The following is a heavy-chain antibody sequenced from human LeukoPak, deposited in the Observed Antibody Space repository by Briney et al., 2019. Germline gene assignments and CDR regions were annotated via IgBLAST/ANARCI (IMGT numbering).Heavy chain of an antibody. J-gene: IGHJ4*02. D-gene: IGHD6-19*01. CDR3: AKDRGSGWYFDY. Sequence: GGSLRLSCAASGFTLSNYAMHWVRQAPGKGLEWVAVISYDGSNKYYADSVKGRFTISRDNSKNTLYLQMNSLRAEDTAVYYCAKDRGSGWYFDYWGQGTLVTVSS. CDR1: GFTLSNYA. CDR2: ISYDGSNK. V-gene: IGHV3-30*18.